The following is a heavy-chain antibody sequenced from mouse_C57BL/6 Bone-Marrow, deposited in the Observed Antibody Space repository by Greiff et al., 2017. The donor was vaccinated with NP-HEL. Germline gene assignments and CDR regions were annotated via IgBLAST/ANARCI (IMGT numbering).Heavy chain of an antibody. CDR3: ASPYDYDVAWFAY. J-gene: IGHJ3*01. Sequence: EVQLVESGGDLVKPGGSLKLSCAASGFTFSSYGMSWVRQTPDKRLEWVATISSGGSYTYYPDSVKGRFTIFRENAKKTLYMQMSSLKAEDTAMYYCASPYDYDVAWFAYWGQGTLVTVSA. CDR2: ISSGGSYT. D-gene: IGHD2-4*01. CDR1: GFTFSSYG. V-gene: IGHV5-6*01.